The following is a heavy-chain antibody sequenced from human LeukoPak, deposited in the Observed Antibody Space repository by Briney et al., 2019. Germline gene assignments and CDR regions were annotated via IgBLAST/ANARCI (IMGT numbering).Heavy chain of an antibody. Sequence: ASVKVSCKASGYTFTGYYMHWVRQAPGQGLEWMGWINPNSGGTNYAQKFQGRVTMTRDTSISTAYMELGRLRSDDTAVYYCAIRPPMTTVTPVDYWGQGTLVTVSS. V-gene: IGHV1-2*02. D-gene: IGHD4-17*01. CDR1: GYTFTGYY. CDR3: AIRPPMTTVTPVDY. J-gene: IGHJ4*02. CDR2: INPNSGGT.